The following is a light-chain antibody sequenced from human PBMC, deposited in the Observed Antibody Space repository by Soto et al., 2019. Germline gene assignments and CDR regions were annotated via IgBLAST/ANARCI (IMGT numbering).Light chain of an antibody. CDR3: QQYNKWPPIT. V-gene: IGKV3-20*01. J-gene: IGKJ5*01. CDR2: GAS. Sequence: EIVLTQSPGTLSLSPGERATLSCRASQSVSNNYLAWYQQKPGQAPRLLIYGASNRATGIPDRFSGSGSGTDFTLTISSLQSEDFAVYYCQQYNKWPPITFGQGTRLEIK. CDR1: QSVSNNY.